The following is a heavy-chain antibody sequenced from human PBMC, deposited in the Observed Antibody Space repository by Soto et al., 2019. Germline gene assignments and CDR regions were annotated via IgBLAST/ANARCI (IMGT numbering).Heavy chain of an antibody. CDR2: IYYSGST. J-gene: IGHJ6*02. V-gene: IGHV4-59*01. CDR3: AREGNYYGMDV. CDR1: GGSISSYY. Sequence: SETLSLTCTVSGGSISSYYWSWIRQPPGKGLEWIGYIYYSGSTNYNPSLKSRVTISVDTSKNQFSLKLSSVTAADTAVYYCAREGNYYGMDVWGQGTTVTVSS.